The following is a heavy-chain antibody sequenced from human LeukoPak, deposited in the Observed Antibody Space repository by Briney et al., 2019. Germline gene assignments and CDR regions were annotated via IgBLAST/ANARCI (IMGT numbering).Heavy chain of an antibody. V-gene: IGHV1-69*01. Sequence: ASVKVSCKASGGTFSSYAISWVRQAPGQGLEWMGGIIPIFGTANYAQKFQGRVTITADESTSTAYMELSSLRSEDTAVYYCARSGTAMVTGAFDIWGQGTMVTVSS. CDR2: IIPIFGTA. D-gene: IGHD5-18*01. CDR1: GGTFSSYA. CDR3: ARSGTAMVTGAFDI. J-gene: IGHJ3*02.